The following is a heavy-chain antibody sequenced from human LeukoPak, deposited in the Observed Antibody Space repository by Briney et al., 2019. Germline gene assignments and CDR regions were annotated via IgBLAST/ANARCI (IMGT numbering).Heavy chain of an antibody. V-gene: IGHV4-4*07. Sequence: SETLSLTCTVSGGSISNYYWSWIRQPAGKGLEWIGHIYTSGSPNYNPSLKSRVTMSVDTSKNQFSLKLNSVTAADTAVYYCATVASGWYPDYWGQGALVTVAS. CDR1: GGSISNYY. D-gene: IGHD6-19*01. CDR3: ATVASGWYPDY. CDR2: IYTSGSP. J-gene: IGHJ4*02.